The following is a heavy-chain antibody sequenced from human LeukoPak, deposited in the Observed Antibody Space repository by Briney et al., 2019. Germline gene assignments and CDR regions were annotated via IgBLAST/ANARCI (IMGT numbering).Heavy chain of an antibody. D-gene: IGHD3-10*01. CDR2: ISAYNGNT. J-gene: IGHJ4*02. CDR3: ARGCRSYYGSGSCLSY. V-gene: IGHV1-18*01. CDR1: GYTFTSYG. Sequence: ASVKVSCKASGYTFTSYGISWVRQAPGQGHEWMGWISAYNGNTNYAQKLQGRVTMTTDTSTSTAYMELRSLRSDDTAVYYCARGCRSYYGSGSCLSYWGQGTLVTVSS.